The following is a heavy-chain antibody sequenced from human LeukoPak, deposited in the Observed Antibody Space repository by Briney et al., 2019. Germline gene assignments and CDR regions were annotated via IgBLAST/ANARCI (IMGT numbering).Heavy chain of an antibody. V-gene: IGHV1-46*01. CDR3: ARGRDEVVPAAMGYYYYMDV. D-gene: IGHD2-2*01. CDR2: INPSGGST. J-gene: IGHJ6*03. CDR1: GYTFTSYY. Sequence: ASVKVSCKASGYTFTSYYMHWVRQAPGQGLEWMGIINPSGGSTSYGQKFQGRVTITMKTSISTDYMELSSLRSEDTAVYYCARGRDEVVPAAMGYYYYMDVWGKGTTVTVSS.